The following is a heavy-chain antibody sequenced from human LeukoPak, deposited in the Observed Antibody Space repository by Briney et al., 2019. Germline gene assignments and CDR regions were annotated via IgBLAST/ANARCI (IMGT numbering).Heavy chain of an antibody. CDR3: ARPAGASGAFDI. CDR2: INHSGST. CDR1: GGSFSGYY. J-gene: IGHJ3*02. D-gene: IGHD6-19*01. Sequence: SETLSLTCAVYGGSFSGYYWSWIRQPPGKGLEWIGEINHSGSTNYNPSLKSRVTISVDTSKNQFSLKLSSVTAADTAVYYCARPAGASGAFDIWGQGTMVTVSS. V-gene: IGHV4-34*01.